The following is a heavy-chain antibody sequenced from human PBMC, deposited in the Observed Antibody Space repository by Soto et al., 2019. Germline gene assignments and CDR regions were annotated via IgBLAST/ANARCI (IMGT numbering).Heavy chain of an antibody. CDR3: ARDRECSGGSCYPNRTIYYYYGMDV. V-gene: IGHV1-69*13. CDR1: GSTFSSYA. J-gene: IGHJ6*02. Sequence: SVKVSCKASGSTFSSYAISWVRQAPGQGLEWMVGIIPIVGTANYAQKYQGRDTITADESTSTAYMELSSLRSEDTAVYYCARDRECSGGSCYPNRTIYYYYGMDVWGQGTMVTVSS. D-gene: IGHD2-15*01. CDR2: IIPIVGTA.